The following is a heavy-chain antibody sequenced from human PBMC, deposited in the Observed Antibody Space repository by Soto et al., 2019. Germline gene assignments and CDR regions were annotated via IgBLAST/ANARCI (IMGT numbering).Heavy chain of an antibody. J-gene: IGHJ5*02. D-gene: IGHD2-15*01. CDR2: IYYSGST. Sequence: QLQLQESGPGLVKPSETLSLTCTVSVGSISSGRYYWGWIRQPPGKGLEWIGSIYYSGSTYSNPSLKSRVTMFVDTSTNQFSLRLSSVTAADTAVYYCARHSDCSGGSCYSEYFAVGNWFDPWGQGTLVTVSS. CDR1: VGSISSGRYY. V-gene: IGHV4-39*01. CDR3: ARHSDCSGGSCYSEYFAVGNWFDP.